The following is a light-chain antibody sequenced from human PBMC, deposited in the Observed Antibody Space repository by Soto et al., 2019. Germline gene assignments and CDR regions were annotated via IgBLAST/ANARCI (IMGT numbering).Light chain of an antibody. J-gene: IGKJ3*01. CDR1: QSVNNY. CDR2: EAS. CDR3: QQYSRWPRET. Sequence: EIVLTQTPATLSVSPGDRVTLSCRASQSVNNYLTWYQQKPGQAPRLLIYEASKRATGIPARFSGSGSVTDFTLTISSLETEDFAVYFCQQYSRWPRETFGPGTKVDIK. V-gene: IGKV3-11*01.